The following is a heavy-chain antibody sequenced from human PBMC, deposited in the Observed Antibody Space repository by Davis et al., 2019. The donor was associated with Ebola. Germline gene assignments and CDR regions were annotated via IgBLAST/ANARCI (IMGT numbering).Heavy chain of an antibody. D-gene: IGHD3-22*01. CDR3: ARQDRYYDSSDYSRFDP. CDR1: GGSFSGYY. Sequence: MPSETLSLTCAVYGGSFSGYYWGWIRQPPGKGLEWIGYIYYSGSTNYNPSLKSRVTISVDTSKNQFSLKLSSVTAADTAVYYCARQDRYYDSSDYSRFDPWGQGTLVTVSS. CDR2: IYYSGST. V-gene: IGHV4-59*01. J-gene: IGHJ5*02.